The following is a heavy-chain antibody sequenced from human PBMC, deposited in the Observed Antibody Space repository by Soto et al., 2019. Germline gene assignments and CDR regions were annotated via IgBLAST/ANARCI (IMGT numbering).Heavy chain of an antibody. D-gene: IGHD3-3*01. Sequence: QVQLVESGGSVVQPGTSLRLSCAASGFTFSSYGIHWVRQAPGKGLEWVALISHDGSRKEYAESQKGRFTISRDNSKNTVYLQMNSLRFEDTAVYFCAEAFSRGPSVLRGFDLWGQGTVVTVSS. CDR1: GFTFSSYG. J-gene: IGHJ3*01. CDR3: AEAFSRGPSVLRGFDL. CDR2: ISHDGSRK. V-gene: IGHV3-30*18.